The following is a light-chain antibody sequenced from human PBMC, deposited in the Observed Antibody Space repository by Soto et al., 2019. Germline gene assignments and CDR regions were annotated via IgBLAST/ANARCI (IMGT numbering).Light chain of an antibody. CDR3: SSFRSGSTL. J-gene: IGLJ1*01. Sequence: QSALTQPASGQTITISCTGTSRDVGGYNYVSWYQQHPGKAPKLMIYEVSNRPSGVSNRFSGSKSGNTASLTISGLQAEDEADYYCSSFRSGSTLFGTGTKLTVL. CDR1: SRDVGGYNY. CDR2: EVS. V-gene: IGLV2-14*01.